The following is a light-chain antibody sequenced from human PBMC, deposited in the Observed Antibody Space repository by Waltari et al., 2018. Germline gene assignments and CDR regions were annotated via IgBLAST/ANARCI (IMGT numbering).Light chain of an antibody. CDR1: DLPRKY. CDR3: YSSDSTGLRV. CDR2: EDT. J-gene: IGLJ1*01. Sequence: SYELTQTPSVSVSPGQTARNTCPGHDLPRKYAYWFQQKSRQAPRLVIYEDTKRPSGIPERFSGSSSGTVATLTITGAQVDDEADYYCYSSDSTGLRVFGGGTTVVVL. V-gene: IGLV3-10*01.